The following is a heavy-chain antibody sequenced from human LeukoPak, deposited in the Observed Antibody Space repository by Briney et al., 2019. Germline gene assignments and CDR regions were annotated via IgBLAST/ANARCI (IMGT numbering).Heavy chain of an antibody. CDR1: GFTFSSYA. J-gene: IGHJ6*04. Sequence: GGSLRLSCAASGFTFSSYAMTWVRQAPGKGLEWVSDINGSGGRTYYADSVKGRFTISRDNSKNTLYLQMNSLRAEDTAVYYCAKEGTYYYGSGREMDVWGKGTTVTISS. CDR2: INGSGGRT. D-gene: IGHD3-10*01. V-gene: IGHV3-23*01. CDR3: AKEGTYYYGSGREMDV.